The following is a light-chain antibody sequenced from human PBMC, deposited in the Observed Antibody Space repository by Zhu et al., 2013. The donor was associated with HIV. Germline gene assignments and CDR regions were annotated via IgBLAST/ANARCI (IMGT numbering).Light chain of an antibody. J-gene: IGLJ2*01. CDR3: AAWDDSLSGVV. CDR2: SNN. Sequence: QSILTQPPSASDVPGQRVIISCSGSSSNLGGNHVYWYQQLPGTAPKLLIYSNNKRPSRVPDRFSGSKSGTSASLAISGLQSEDEADYYCAAWDDSLSGVVFGGGTKVTVL. CDR1: SSNLGGNH. V-gene: IGLV1-47*02.